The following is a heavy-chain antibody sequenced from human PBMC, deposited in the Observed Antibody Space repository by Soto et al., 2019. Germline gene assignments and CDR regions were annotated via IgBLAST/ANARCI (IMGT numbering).Heavy chain of an antibody. CDR2: ISPDGTIP. Sequence: EVQLVESGGGLVQPGGSLRLSCAVSGFTFSNYWMHWVRQAPGKGLVWVSTISPDGTIPDYTDSVKGRLAISRGNAKSTLFLQINSLRPEDTAVYYCARFRGDAFDIWGQGTMVTVSS. D-gene: IGHD3-10*01. CDR3: ARFRGDAFDI. CDR1: GFTFSNYW. V-gene: IGHV3-74*01. J-gene: IGHJ3*02.